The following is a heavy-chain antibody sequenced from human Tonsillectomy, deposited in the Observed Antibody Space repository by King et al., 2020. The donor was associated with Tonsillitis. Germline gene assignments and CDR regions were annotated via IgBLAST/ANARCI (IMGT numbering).Heavy chain of an antibody. CDR1: GDTFSNYA. D-gene: IGHD3-16*01. J-gene: IGHJ6*02. CDR2: IIPMFDTT. V-gene: IGHV1-69*01. CDR3: ARVGEGGPSSYYGMDV. Sequence: VQLVESGAEVKKPGSSVKVSCKASGDTFSNYAISWVRQGPGQGLEWMGVIIPMFDTTNYAHKLQGRVTITADESRRTAYLGLSSLRSEDTGVYYCARVGEGGPSSYYGMDVWGQGTTVTVSS.